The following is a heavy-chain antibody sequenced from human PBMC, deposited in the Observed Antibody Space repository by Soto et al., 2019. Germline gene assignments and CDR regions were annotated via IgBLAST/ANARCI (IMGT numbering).Heavy chain of an antibody. CDR2: ISSNGGST. Sequence: GGSLRLSCSASGFAFSSYAMHWVRQAPGKGLEYVSGISSNGGSTHYADSVKGRFTISRDNPKNTLYLQMSSLRAEDTAVYYCVKMGSSGYFFDYWGQGTLVTVSS. V-gene: IGHV3-64D*06. D-gene: IGHD3-22*01. CDR3: VKMGSSGYFFDY. J-gene: IGHJ4*02. CDR1: GFAFSSYA.